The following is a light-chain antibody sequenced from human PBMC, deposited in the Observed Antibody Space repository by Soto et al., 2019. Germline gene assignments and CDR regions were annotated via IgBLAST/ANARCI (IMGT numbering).Light chain of an antibody. Sequence: IVLTQSPDTLSLSPGARATLSCRASQSINNNYLAWYQQKPGQAPRLLIYGASNRATGIPDRFSGSGSGTDFTLTISRLEPEDFAVYYCQQYGSSGTFGQGTKVDIK. V-gene: IGKV3-20*01. CDR2: GAS. J-gene: IGKJ1*01. CDR1: QSINNNY. CDR3: QQYGSSGT.